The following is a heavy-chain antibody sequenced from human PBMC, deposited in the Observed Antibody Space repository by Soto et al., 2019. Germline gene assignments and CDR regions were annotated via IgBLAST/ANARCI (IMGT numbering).Heavy chain of an antibody. CDR2: IDPSDSQT. V-gene: IGHV5-10-1*01. CDR3: ARQIYDSDTGPNFQYYFDS. Sequence: GESVKISCKGSGYSFAGYWITWVRQKPGQGLEWMGRIDPSDSQTYYSPSFRGHVTISVTKSITTVFLQWSSLRASDTAMYYCARQIYDSDTGPNFQYYFDSWGQGTPVTVS. CDR1: GYSFAGYW. D-gene: IGHD3-22*01. J-gene: IGHJ4*02.